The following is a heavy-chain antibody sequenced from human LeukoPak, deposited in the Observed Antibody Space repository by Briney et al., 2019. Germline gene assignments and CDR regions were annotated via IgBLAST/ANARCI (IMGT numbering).Heavy chain of an antibody. D-gene: IGHD4-17*01. CDR3: ARLTTTVTSFDY. Sequence: ASVRVSCKALGYTFRNFYIHWVRQAPGKGFEWMGWINADSGSTQYVQKFQGRVTMTRDTSTSTVYMELDRLSSDDTAMYYCARLTTTVTSFDYWGQGTLVTVSS. CDR1: GYTFRNFY. CDR2: INADSGST. J-gene: IGHJ4*02. V-gene: IGHV1-2*02.